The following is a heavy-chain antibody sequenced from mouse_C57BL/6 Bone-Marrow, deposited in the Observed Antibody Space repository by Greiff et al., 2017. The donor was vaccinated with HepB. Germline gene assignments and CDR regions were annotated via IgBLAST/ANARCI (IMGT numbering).Heavy chain of an antibody. CDR1: GYTFTSYG. CDR3: ARSHYYGSSYVGWYFDV. D-gene: IGHD1-1*01. CDR2: IYPRSGNT. V-gene: IGHV1-81*01. J-gene: IGHJ1*03. Sequence: VMLVESGAELARPGASVKLSCKASGYTFTSYGISWVKQRTGQGLEWIGEIYPRSGNTYYNEKFKGKATLTADKSSSTAYMELRSLTSEDSAVYFCARSHYYGSSYVGWYFDVWGTGTTVTVSS.